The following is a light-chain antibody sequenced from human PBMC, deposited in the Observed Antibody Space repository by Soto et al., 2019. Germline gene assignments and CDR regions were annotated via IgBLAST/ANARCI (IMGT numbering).Light chain of an antibody. CDR3: HQATSGLRT. CDR1: QNVATN. CDR2: GAS. Sequence: IVMTQSPVTLSMCPGDRATLSCRASQNVATNVAWYQQKPGQAPRLLIYGASIRATGVPARFSGSGSGTEFTLTIDSLQSEDFAVFYCHQATSGLRTFGRGTRVEV. J-gene: IGKJ1*01. V-gene: IGKV3-15*01.